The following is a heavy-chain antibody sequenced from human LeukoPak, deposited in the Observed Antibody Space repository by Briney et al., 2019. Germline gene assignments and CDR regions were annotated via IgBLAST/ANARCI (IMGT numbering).Heavy chain of an antibody. V-gene: IGHV3-64*01. CDR1: GFTFSSYA. Sequence: GGSLRLSCAASGFTFSSYAMHWVRQAPGKGLEYVSAISSNGGSTYYANSVKGRFTISRDNSKNTLYLQMGSLRAEDTAVYYCARAIAARPRNYYYYMDVWGKGTTVTVSS. CDR2: ISSNGGST. J-gene: IGHJ6*03. CDR3: ARAIAARPRNYYYYMDV. D-gene: IGHD6-6*01.